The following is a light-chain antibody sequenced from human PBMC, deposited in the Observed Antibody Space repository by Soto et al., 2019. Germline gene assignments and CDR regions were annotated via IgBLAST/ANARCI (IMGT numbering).Light chain of an antibody. J-gene: IGKJ1*01. Sequence: DIVMTQSPATLSLSPGERATLSCRASQSVSTNLAWYQQKPGQAPRLLIFGASTRATGIPVRFSGGGSGRQFTLTNSSLESEDFALYYSHQYSDGPGGTFGRGTKVEIK. CDR1: QSVSTN. CDR3: HQYSDGPGGT. CDR2: GAS. V-gene: IGKV3-15*01.